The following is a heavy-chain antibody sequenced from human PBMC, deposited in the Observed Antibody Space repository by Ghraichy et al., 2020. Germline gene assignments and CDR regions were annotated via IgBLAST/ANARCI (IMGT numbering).Heavy chain of an antibody. Sequence: GGSLRLSCAASGFTFSSYAMNWVRLAPGKGLEWVSAISDSGGSTYYADSVKGRFTVSRDNSKSTLYLLMKSLRAEDTAVYYCAKGWYKNDYWGQGTLVTVSS. CDR1: GFTFSSYA. D-gene: IGHD6-13*01. CDR3: AKGWYKNDY. CDR2: ISDSGGST. V-gene: IGHV3-23*01. J-gene: IGHJ4*02.